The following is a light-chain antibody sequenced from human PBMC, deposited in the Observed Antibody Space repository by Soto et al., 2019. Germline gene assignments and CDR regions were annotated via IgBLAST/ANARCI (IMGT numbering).Light chain of an antibody. CDR3: QQYHTWPIT. V-gene: IGKV3-20*01. Sequence: EIVLTQSPGTLSLSPGERATLSCRASQSVSSNYLAWYQQIPGQAPRLLIYGVSSRAAGIPDRFSGSGSGTDFTLTISSLQSEDCAIYYCQQYHTWPITFGGGTKVEIK. J-gene: IGKJ4*01. CDR1: QSVSSNY. CDR2: GVS.